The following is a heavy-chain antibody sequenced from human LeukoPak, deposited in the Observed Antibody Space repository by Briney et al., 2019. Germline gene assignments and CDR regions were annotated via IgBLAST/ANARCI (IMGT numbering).Heavy chain of an antibody. CDR3: VSFYETY. CDR1: GNYW. D-gene: IGHD2/OR15-2a*01. Sequence: GGSLRLSCAASGNYWMHWVRQVPGKGLVWVSHINSDGSWTSYADSVKGRFTISKDNAKNTVYLQMNRLRAEDTAVYYCVSFYETYWGRGTLVTVSS. J-gene: IGHJ4*02. CDR2: INSDGSWT. V-gene: IGHV3-74*01.